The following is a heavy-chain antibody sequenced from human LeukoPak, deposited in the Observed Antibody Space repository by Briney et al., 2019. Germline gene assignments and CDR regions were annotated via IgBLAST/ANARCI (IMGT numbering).Heavy chain of an antibody. CDR3: ASRDKGYYYGMDV. J-gene: IGHJ6*02. Sequence: GGSLRLSCAASGFTVSSNYMSWVRHTPGKGLEWVSLIYSGGSTYYADSVKGRFTISRDNSKNTLYLQMNSLRAEDTAVYYCASRDKGYYYGMDVSGQGTTVTVSS. CDR2: IYSGGST. CDR1: GFTVSSNY. D-gene: IGHD5-24*01. V-gene: IGHV3-66*01.